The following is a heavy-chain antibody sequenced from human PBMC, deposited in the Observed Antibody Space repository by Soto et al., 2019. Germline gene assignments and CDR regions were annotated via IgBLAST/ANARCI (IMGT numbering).Heavy chain of an antibody. CDR3: ARTVYDRVYVDY. CDR2: INHSGST. CDR1: GGSFSGYY. D-gene: IGHD5-12*01. J-gene: IGHJ4*02. V-gene: IGHV4-34*01. Sequence: PSETLSLTCAVYGGSFSGYYWSWIRQPPGKGLEWIGEINHSGSTNYNPSLKSRVTISVDTSKNQFSLKLSSVTAADTAVYYCARTVYDRVYVDYWGQGTLVTVS.